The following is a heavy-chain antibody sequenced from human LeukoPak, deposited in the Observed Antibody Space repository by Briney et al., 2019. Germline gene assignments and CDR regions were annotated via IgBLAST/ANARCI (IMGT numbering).Heavy chain of an antibody. J-gene: IGHJ6*02. CDR3: ATHGRYYYYYYGMDV. CDR2: IYPGDSDT. Sequence: GESLKISCKGSGYSFTSYWIGWVRQMPGKGLEWMGIIYPGDSDTRYSPSFQGQVTISADKSISTAYLQWSSLKASDTAMYYCATHGRYYYYYYGMDVWGQGTTVTVSS. V-gene: IGHV5-51*01. CDR1: GYSFTSYW.